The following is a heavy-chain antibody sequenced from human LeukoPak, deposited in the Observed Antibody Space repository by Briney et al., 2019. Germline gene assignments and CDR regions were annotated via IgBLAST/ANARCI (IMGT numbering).Heavy chain of an antibody. D-gene: IGHD3-10*01. V-gene: IGHV4-39*07. CDR1: GGSISSSSYY. CDR3: ARGGPWFGVYFDY. CDR2: IYYSGST. J-gene: IGHJ4*02. Sequence: PSETLSLTCTVSGGSISSSSYYWGWIRQPPGKGLEWIGSIYYSGSTYYNPSLKSRVTISVDTSKNHFSLKLSSVTAADTAVYYCARGGPWFGVYFDYWGQGTLVTVSS.